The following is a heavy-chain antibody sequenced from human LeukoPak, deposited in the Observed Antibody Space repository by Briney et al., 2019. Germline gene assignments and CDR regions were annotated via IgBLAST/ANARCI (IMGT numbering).Heavy chain of an antibody. D-gene: IGHD5-18*01. J-gene: IGHJ4*02. CDR1: GFTFSSYA. CDR3: AKDESPRTALEYFDY. CDR2: ISGSGITT. V-gene: IGHV3-23*01. Sequence: GGSLRLSCAASGFTFSSYAMSWVRQAPGKGLEWVSSISGSGITTYYADSVKGRFTISRDNSKNTLYLQMNSLRAEDTAVYYCAKDESPRTALEYFDYWGQGTLVTVSS.